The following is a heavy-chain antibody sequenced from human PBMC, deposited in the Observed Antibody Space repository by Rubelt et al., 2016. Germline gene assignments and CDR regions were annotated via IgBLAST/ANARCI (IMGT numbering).Heavy chain of an antibody. J-gene: IGHJ4*02. V-gene: IGHV1-2*02. CDR1: GYTFTGYY. CDR2: INPNSGGT. Sequence: QVQLVQSGAEVKKPGASVKVSCKASGYTFTGYYMHWVRQAPGQGLEWMGWINPNSGGTNYEQKLQGRVTMTRDTSVSKAYMELSRLTSDDTAVYYCARGNSGYDYGLDYWGQGTLVTVSS. D-gene: IGHD5-12*01. CDR3: ARGNSGYDYGLDY.